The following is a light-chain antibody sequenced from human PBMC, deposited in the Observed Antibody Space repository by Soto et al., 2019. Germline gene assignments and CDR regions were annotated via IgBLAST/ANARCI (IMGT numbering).Light chain of an antibody. Sequence: EIVLTQSPGTLSLSPGERATLSCRASQSVSSSYLAWYQQKPGQAPRLLIYGASSRATGIPDRFSGSGSGTDFTLTISRLEPEDFAVYYCQQHGVAFGQGTKV. CDR2: GAS. J-gene: IGKJ1*01. CDR3: QQHGVA. V-gene: IGKV3-20*01. CDR1: QSVSSSY.